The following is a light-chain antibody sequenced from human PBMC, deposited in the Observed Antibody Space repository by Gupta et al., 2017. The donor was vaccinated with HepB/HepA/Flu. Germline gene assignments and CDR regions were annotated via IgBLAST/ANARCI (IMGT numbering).Light chain of an antibody. J-gene: IGKJ4*01. V-gene: IGKV1-9*01. CDR2: GAS. CDR3: QQLNSFPLT. CDR1: RGISSY. Sequence: IQLTQSPSFLSASVGDRVTITCRASRGISSYLAWYQLKPGKAPKLLIYGASTLQSGVPSRFSGSGSGTDFTLTISTLQPEDFATYYCQQLNSFPLTFGGGTKVEIK.